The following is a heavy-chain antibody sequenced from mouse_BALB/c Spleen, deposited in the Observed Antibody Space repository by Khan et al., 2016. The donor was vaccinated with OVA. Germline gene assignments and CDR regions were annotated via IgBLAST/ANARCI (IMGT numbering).Heavy chain of an antibody. CDR2: IWGDGST. CDR1: GFSLTSYG. J-gene: IGHJ3*01. CDR3: ALYYYGRAWFAY. Sequence: QVQLNESGPGLVAPSQSLSITCTVSGFSLTSYGVGWVRQPPGKGLELLGVIWGDGSTNYPSALISRLNINKDNSKSQVFLKLNSRQTDDTATYYCALYYYGRAWFAYWGQGTLVTVSA. D-gene: IGHD1-1*01. V-gene: IGHV2-3*01.